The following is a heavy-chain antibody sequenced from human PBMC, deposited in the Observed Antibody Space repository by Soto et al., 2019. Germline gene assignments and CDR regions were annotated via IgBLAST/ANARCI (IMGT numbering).Heavy chain of an antibody. CDR3: ARDLGVPPPVAGNTHYYYYMDV. D-gene: IGHD6-19*01. J-gene: IGHJ6*03. CDR2: ISAFNGNT. CDR1: GYSFTNYG. Sequence: QDQLVQSGAEVKKPGASVTVSCKASGYSFTNYGVTWVRQAPGQGLEGMGWISAFNGNTHYAQNLQGRVTMTTDASTITAYMELRGLSSDDTAVYYCARDLGVPPPVAGNTHYYYYMDVLGKGTTVTGSS. V-gene: IGHV1-18*01.